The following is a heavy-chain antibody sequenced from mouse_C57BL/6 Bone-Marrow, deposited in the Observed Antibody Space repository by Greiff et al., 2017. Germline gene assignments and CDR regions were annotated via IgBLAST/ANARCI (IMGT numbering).Heavy chain of an antibody. CDR2: ISSGSSTI. Sequence: VQLKESGGGLVKPGGSLKLSCAASGFTFSDYGMHWVRQAPEKGLEWVAYISSGSSTIYYADTVKGRFTISRDNAKNTLFLQMTSLRSEDTAMYYCATLSHYYAMDYWGQGTSVTVSS. V-gene: IGHV5-17*01. CDR1: GFTFSDYG. D-gene: IGHD2-3*01. CDR3: ATLSHYYAMDY. J-gene: IGHJ4*01.